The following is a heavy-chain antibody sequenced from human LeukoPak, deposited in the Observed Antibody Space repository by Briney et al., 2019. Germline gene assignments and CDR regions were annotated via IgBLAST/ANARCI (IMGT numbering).Heavy chain of an antibody. CDR1: GYTFTKSY. V-gene: IGHV1-46*01. CDR3: ARIRDGYNDAYDI. J-gene: IGHJ3*02. D-gene: IGHD5-24*01. CDR2: INPGGDNT. Sequence: ASVKVSCKASGYTFTKSYIHWVRQAPGQRLEWMGLINPGGDNTDYAQKFQGRVTMTSDTSARTIYMELSSLRSEDTAIYYCARIRDGYNDAYDIWGQGTVVTVPS.